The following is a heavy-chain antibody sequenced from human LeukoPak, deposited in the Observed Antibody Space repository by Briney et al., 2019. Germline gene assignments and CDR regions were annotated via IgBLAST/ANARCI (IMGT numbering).Heavy chain of an antibody. D-gene: IGHD3-10*01. J-gene: IGHJ6*03. CDR1: GYSISSGYY. Sequence: SETLSLTCAVSGYSISSGYYWGWIRQPPGKGLEWIGSLYLSGSTYYTPSLKSRVTISVDTSKNQFSLKLSSVTAADTAVYYCARDRELLWFGELSEYYYMDVWGKGTTVTVSS. V-gene: IGHV4-38-2*02. CDR3: ARDRELLWFGELSEYYYMDV. CDR2: LYLSGST.